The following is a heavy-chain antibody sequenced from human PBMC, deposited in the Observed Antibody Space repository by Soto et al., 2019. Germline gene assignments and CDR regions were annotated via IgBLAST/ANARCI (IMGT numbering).Heavy chain of an antibody. D-gene: IGHD2-15*01. CDR1: GGSISSGDYY. V-gene: IGHV4-30-4*01. Sequence: QVQLQESGPGLVKPSQTLSLTCTVSGGSISSGDYYWSWIRQPPGKGLEWIGYIYYSGSTYYNPSLKSRVTISVDTSKNQFSLKLSSVTAADTAVYYCARVRGYCSGGSCYAFDYWGQGTLVTVSS. CDR3: ARVRGYCSGGSCYAFDY. J-gene: IGHJ4*02. CDR2: IYYSGST.